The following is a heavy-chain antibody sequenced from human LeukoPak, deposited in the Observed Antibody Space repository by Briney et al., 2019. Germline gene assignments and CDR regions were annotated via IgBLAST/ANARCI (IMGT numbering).Heavy chain of an antibody. V-gene: IGHV4-34*01. CDR1: GGSFRGYY. CDR2: INHSGST. J-gene: IGHJ6*03. CDR3: ARAVGGRTMVRGVSYYYYYMDV. D-gene: IGHD3-10*01. Sequence: PSETLSLTCAVYGGSFRGYYWSWIRQPPGKGLEWIGEINHSGSTNYNPSLKSRVTISVDTSKNQFSLKLSSVTAADTAVYYCARAVGGRTMVRGVSYYYYYMDVWGKGTTVTVSS.